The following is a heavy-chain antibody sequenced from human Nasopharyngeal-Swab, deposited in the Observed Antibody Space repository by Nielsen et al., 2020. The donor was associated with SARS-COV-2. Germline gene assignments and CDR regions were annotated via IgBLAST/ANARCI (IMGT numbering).Heavy chain of an antibody. CDR1: GFTFSSYW. Sequence: GGSLRLSCAASGFTFSSYWMHWVRQAPGEGLVWVSRINSDGSSTSYADSVKGRFTISRDNAKNTLYLQMNSLRAEDTAVYYCARGGSSSWYGDFDYWGQGTLVTVSS. CDR2: INSDGSST. CDR3: ARGGSSSWYGDFDY. V-gene: IGHV3-74*01. J-gene: IGHJ4*02. D-gene: IGHD6-13*01.